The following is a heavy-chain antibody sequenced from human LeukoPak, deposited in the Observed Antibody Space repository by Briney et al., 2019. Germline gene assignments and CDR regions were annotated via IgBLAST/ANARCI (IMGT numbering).Heavy chain of an antibody. CDR2: IIPILGIA. J-gene: IGHJ5*02. V-gene: IGHV1-69*02. Sequence: SVKVSCKASGGTFSSYTISWVRQAPGQGLEWMGRIIPILGIANYAQKFQGRVTNTAGKSTSTAYMELSSLRSEDTAVYYCARGVYYDSSALGVDPWGQGTLVTVSS. CDR3: ARGVYYDSSALGVDP. D-gene: IGHD3-22*01. CDR1: GGTFSSYT.